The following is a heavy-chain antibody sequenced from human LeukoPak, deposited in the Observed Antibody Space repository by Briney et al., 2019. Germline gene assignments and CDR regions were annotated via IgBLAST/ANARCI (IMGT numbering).Heavy chain of an antibody. V-gene: IGHV1-3*01. D-gene: IGHD6-13*01. Sequence: SSVKVSCKASGYTFTRYAMHWVRQAPGQRLEWMGWINAGNGNTKYSQKFQGRVTITRDTSASTAYMELSSLPSEDTAVYYCARASGYIATTGVDYWGQGTLVSVSS. J-gene: IGHJ4*02. CDR2: INAGNGNT. CDR1: GYTFTRYA. CDR3: ARASGYIATTGVDY.